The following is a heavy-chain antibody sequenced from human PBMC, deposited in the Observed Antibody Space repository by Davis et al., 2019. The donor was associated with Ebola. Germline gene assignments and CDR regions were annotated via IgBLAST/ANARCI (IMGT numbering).Heavy chain of an antibody. J-gene: IGHJ3*01. CDR1: GFTFSNYG. D-gene: IGHD2-15*01. V-gene: IGHV3-53*01. Sequence: GESLKISCAASGFTFSNYGMSWVRQAPGKGLQWVSVIYADGSTYYADSVKGRFTISRDTSKNTMFLQMTGLRAEDTAIYYCARGGLLSALDLWGQGTMVSVSS. CDR3: ARGGLLSALDL. CDR2: IYADGST.